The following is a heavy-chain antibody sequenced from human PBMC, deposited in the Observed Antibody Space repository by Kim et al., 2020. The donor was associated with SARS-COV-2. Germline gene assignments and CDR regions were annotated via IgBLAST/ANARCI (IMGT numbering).Heavy chain of an antibody. CDR2: IWYDGSNK. V-gene: IGHV3-33*01. Sequence: GGSLRLSCAASGFTFSSYGMHWVRQAPGKGLEWVAVIWYDGSNKYYADSVKGRFTISRDNSKNTLYLQMNSLRAEDTAVYYCAREGNEADLDYYDSSGYYFCDYWGQGTLVTVSS. J-gene: IGHJ4*02. CDR3: AREGNEADLDYYDSSGYYFCDY. CDR1: GFTFSSYG. D-gene: IGHD3-22*01.